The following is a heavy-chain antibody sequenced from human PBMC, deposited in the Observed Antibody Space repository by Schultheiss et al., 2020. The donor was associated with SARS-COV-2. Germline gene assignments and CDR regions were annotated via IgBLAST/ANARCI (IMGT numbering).Heavy chain of an antibody. CDR2: IYHSGST. Sequence: SETLSLTCAVSGYSISSGYYWGWIRQPPGKGLEWIGSIYHSGSTYYNPSLKSRVTISVDTSKNQFSLKLSSVTAADTAVYYCARHGSQDIVVVPGVTLRYYMDVWGKGTTVTVSS. V-gene: IGHV4-38-2*01. D-gene: IGHD2-2*01. CDR3: ARHGSQDIVVVPGVTLRYYMDV. J-gene: IGHJ6*03. CDR1: GYSISSGYY.